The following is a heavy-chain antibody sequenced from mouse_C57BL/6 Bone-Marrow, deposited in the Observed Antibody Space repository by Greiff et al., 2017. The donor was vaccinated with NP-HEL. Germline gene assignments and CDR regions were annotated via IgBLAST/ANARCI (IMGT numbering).Heavy chain of an antibody. CDR3: ARSGLYFDV. CDR2: TYWDDDK. CDR1: GFSLSTSGMG. V-gene: IGHV8-12*01. Sequence: QVTLKESGPGILKSSQTLSLTCSFSGFSLSTSGMGVSWIRQPSGKGLEWLAHTYWDDDKRYNPSLKSRLTISKDTSRNHVFLKITSVDTADTATYYCARSGLYFDVWGTGTTVTVSS. D-gene: IGHD2-2*01. J-gene: IGHJ1*03.